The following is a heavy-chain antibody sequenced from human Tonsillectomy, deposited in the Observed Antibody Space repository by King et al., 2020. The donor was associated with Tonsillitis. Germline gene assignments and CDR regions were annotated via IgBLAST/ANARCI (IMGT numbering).Heavy chain of an antibody. CDR2: IVVGSGNT. J-gene: IGHJ6*02. Sequence: QLVQSGPEVKKPGTSVKVSCKASGFTFTSSAMQWVRQARGQRLEWIGWIVVGSGNTNYAQKFQERVTITRDMSTSTAYMELSSLSSEDTAVYYCAAGVVVVINEGFYYYYGMDVWGQGTTVTVSS. V-gene: IGHV1-58*02. CDR3: AAGVVVVINEGFYYYYGMDV. D-gene: IGHD3-22*01. CDR1: GFTFTSSA.